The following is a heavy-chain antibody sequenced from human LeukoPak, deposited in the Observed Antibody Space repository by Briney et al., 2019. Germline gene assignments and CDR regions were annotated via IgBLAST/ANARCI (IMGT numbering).Heavy chain of an antibody. CDR1: GVTLCRDT. CDR2: LSGSGGST. V-gene: IGHV3-23*01. Sequence: GGSLRLSCAASGVTLCRDTMSSVCHGFRRGRWCGSALSGSGGSTYYADSVKGRFTISRDNSKNTLYLQMNSLRAEDTAVYYCAKAPLEVWFGELWLDYWGQGTLVTVSS. J-gene: IGHJ4*02. D-gene: IGHD3-10*01. CDR3: AKAPLEVWFGELWLDY.